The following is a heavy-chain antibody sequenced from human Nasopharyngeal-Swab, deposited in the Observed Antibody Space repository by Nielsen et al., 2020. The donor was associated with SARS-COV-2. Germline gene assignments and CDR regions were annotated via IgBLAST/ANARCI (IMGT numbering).Heavy chain of an antibody. CDR3: ARHGDPSRMPSYSTYYYYGMDV. CDR2: IYYSGST. V-gene: IGHV4-39*01. J-gene: IGHJ6*02. Sequence: PGKGLEWIGNIYYSGSTYYNPSLKSRVTISVDTSKNQFSLKLSSVTAADTAVYYCARHGDPSRMPSYSTYYYYGMDVWGQGTTVTVSS. D-gene: IGHD2-21*01.